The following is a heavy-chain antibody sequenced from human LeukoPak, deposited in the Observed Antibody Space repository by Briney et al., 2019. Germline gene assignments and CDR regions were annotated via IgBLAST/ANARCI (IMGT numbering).Heavy chain of an antibody. Sequence: GASVKVSCKASGGTFSSYAISWVRQAPGQGLEWMGRIIPILGIANYAQKFQGRVTMTRNTSISTAYMELSSLRSEDTAVYYCARAGYCSSTSCSTKGFDYWGQGTLVTVSS. D-gene: IGHD2-2*01. CDR3: ARAGYCSSTSCSTKGFDY. CDR1: GGTFSSYA. J-gene: IGHJ4*02. CDR2: IIPILGIA. V-gene: IGHV1-69*04.